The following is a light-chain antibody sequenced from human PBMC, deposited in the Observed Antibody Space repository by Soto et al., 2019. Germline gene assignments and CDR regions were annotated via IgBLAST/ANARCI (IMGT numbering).Light chain of an antibody. V-gene: IGKV3-20*01. Sequence: EIVLTQSPGTLSLSPGERASLSCRASHSVSSTYLAWYQQKPGQAPRLLIYGASSRATGISDRFSGSGSGTDFTLTISRMESEDFAVYYCQHYGSSPEITFGPGTKVDIK. J-gene: IGKJ3*01. CDR1: HSVSSTY. CDR3: QHYGSSPEIT. CDR2: GAS.